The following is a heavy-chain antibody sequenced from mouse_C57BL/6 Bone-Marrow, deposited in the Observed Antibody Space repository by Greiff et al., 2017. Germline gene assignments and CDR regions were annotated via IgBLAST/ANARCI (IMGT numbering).Heavy chain of an antibody. CDR3: TNYYGSRGY. CDR2: IDPETGGT. Sequence: VQLQQSGAELVRPAASVTLSCKASGYTFTDYEMHWVKQTPVHGLEWIGAIDPETGGTAYNQKFKGKAILTADKSSSTAYMELRSLTSEDSAVYYCTNYYGSRGYWGQGTTLTVSS. J-gene: IGHJ2*01. V-gene: IGHV1-15*01. CDR1: GYTFTDYE. D-gene: IGHD1-1*01.